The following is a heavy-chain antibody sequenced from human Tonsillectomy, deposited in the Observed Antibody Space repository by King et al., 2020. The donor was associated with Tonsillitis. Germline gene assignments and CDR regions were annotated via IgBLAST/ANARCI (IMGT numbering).Heavy chain of an antibody. CDR3: AREGGSFRHFDL. D-gene: IGHD2/OR15-2a*01. V-gene: IGHV1-46*01. Sequence: QLVQSGAEVKEPGASLKVSCKASGYSFTNYYMHWVRQAPGQRLEWMGLINPSGTGTGYAQNFQGRITMTRDMSTGTDYMELGSLRSDDTAVYYCAREGGSFRHFDLWGRGTLVTVSS. CDR2: INPSGTGT. J-gene: IGHJ2*01. CDR1: GYSFTNYY.